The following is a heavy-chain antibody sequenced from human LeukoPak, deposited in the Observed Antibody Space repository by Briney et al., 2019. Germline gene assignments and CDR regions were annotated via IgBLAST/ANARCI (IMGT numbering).Heavy chain of an antibody. CDR1: GFTFSSYA. CDR2: ITNSGSTI. V-gene: IGHV3-48*04. D-gene: IGHD5-12*01. J-gene: IGHJ4*02. CDR3: ARDRGIVATETGHYFDY. Sequence: GGSLRLSCAASGFTFSSYAMSWVRQAPGKGLEWISYITNSGSTIYYADSVKGRFTISRDNAKNSLYLQMNSLRAEDTAVYYCARDRGIVATETGHYFDYWGQGTLVTVSS.